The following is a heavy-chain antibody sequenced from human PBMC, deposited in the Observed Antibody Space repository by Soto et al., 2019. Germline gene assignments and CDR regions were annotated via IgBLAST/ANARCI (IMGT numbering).Heavy chain of an antibody. CDR2: IIPILGIA. CDR3: ARGDSSGWYGFDY. CDR1: GGTFSSYT. D-gene: IGHD6-19*01. Sequence: QVQLVQSGAEVKKPGSSVKVSCKASGGTFSSYTISWVRQAPGQGLEWMGRIIPILGIANYAQKFQGRVTITADKSTSTAYRELSSLRSEDTAVYYCARGDSSGWYGFDYWGQGTLVTVSS. V-gene: IGHV1-69*02. J-gene: IGHJ4*02.